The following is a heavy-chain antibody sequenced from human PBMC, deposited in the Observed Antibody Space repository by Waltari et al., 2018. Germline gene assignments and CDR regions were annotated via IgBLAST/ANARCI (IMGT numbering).Heavy chain of an antibody. CDR3: ARGVGSLYSWFDP. CDR2: IYYTGSS. J-gene: IGHJ5*02. CDR1: GGSIGSGGYF. D-gene: IGHD2-15*01. Sequence: QVQLQESGPGLVQPSQTLSLTCTVSGGSIGSGGYFWSGIRQLPGKGLEWIGYIYYTGSSFYNPSLRSRVTISVDTSNNQFSLKLRSVTAADTAMYYCARGVGSLYSWFDPWGQGALVTVSS. V-gene: IGHV4-31*03.